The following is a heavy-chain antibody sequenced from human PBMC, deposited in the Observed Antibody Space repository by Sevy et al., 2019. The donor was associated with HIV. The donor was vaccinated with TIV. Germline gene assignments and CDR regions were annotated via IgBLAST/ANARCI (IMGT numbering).Heavy chain of an antibody. J-gene: IGHJ4*02. Sequence: GGSLRLSCAASGFTFSSYAMHWVRQAPGKGLERVAVISYDGSNKYYADSVKGRFTISRDNSKNTLYLQMNSLRAEDTAVYYCARDREGIVGATTLDYWGQGTLVTVSS. CDR1: GFTFSSYA. CDR2: ISYDGSNK. V-gene: IGHV3-30*04. D-gene: IGHD1-26*01. CDR3: ARDREGIVGATTLDY.